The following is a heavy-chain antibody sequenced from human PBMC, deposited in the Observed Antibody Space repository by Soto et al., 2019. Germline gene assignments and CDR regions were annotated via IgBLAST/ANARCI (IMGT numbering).Heavy chain of an antibody. CDR3: ARAVPHVVVVAAIDAFDI. V-gene: IGHV1-18*01. CDR1: GYTFTSYG. CDR2: ISAYNGNT. D-gene: IGHD2-15*01. Sequence: ASVKVSCKASGYTFTSYGISWVRQAPGQGLEWMGWISAYNGNTNYAQKLQGRVTMTTDTSTSTAYMELRSLRSDDTAVYYCARAVPHVVVVAAIDAFDIWGQGTMVTVSS. J-gene: IGHJ3*02.